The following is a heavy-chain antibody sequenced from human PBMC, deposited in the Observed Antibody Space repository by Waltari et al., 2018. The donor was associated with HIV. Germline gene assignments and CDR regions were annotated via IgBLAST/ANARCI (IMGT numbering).Heavy chain of an antibody. J-gene: IGHJ4*02. Sequence: QVQLQESGPGLVKPSETLSLTCAVSGYSISSGYYWGWIRQPPGKGLEWIGSTYHSGSTNYNPSLRTRVTISLDTSKNQFSLKLSSVTAADTAVYYCARAGRGFGELLSGAFDYWGQGTLVTVSS. V-gene: IGHV4-38-2*01. D-gene: IGHD3-10*01. CDR2: TYHSGST. CDR1: GYSISSGYY. CDR3: ARAGRGFGELLSGAFDY.